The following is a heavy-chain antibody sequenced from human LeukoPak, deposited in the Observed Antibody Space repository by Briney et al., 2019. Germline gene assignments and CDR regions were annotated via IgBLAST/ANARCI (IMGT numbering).Heavy chain of an antibody. CDR3: ARAVEGGYSSSSWGYYYYMDV. V-gene: IGHV4-38-2*02. Sequence: PSETLSLTCTVSGYSISSGYYWGWIRQSPGKGLEWIGSLYHSGSTYYNPSLKSRVTISVDTSKNQFSLKLSSVTAADTAVYYCARAVEGGYSSSSWGYYYYMDVWGKGTTVTVSS. J-gene: IGHJ6*03. CDR1: GYSISSGYY. CDR2: LYHSGST. D-gene: IGHD6-6*01.